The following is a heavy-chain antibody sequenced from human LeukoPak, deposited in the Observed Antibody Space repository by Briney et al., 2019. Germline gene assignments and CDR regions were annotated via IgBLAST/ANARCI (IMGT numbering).Heavy chain of an antibody. J-gene: IGHJ4*02. Sequence: QAGGSLRLSCAASGFTFSSYAMSWVRQAPGKGLEWVSAISGSGGSTYYADSVKGRFTISRDNSKNTLYLQINSLRAEDTAVYYCAKDWDVVVVAAMDYWGQGTLVTVSS. D-gene: IGHD2-15*01. CDR3: AKDWDVVVVAAMDY. CDR1: GFTFSSYA. V-gene: IGHV3-23*01. CDR2: ISGSGGST.